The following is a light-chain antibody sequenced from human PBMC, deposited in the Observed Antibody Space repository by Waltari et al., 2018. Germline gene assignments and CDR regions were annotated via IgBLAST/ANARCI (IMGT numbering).Light chain of an antibody. J-gene: IGKJ5*01. Sequence: DIQMTQSPSTLSASVGYRVTITCRASQNINKWLAWYQQKPGQAPKLLIYKSSNLQTGVPSRFSGSGSGTEFTLTINSLQPDDFATYYCQQYGSSSHFGQGTRLEIK. CDR1: QNINKW. V-gene: IGKV1-5*03. CDR2: KSS. CDR3: QQYGSSSH.